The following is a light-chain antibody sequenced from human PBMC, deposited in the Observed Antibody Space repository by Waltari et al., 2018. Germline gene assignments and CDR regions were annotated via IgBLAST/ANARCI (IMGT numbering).Light chain of an antibody. J-gene: IGKJ4*01. CDR3: QQSDSLPLT. CDR1: QSVLYSSNNKNY. Sequence: DIVMTQSPDSLAVSLGERATINCESSQSVLYSSNNKNYLAWYQQKPGQPPELLIYWASTRDSGVPDRFSGSGSGTDFTLTISSLQAEDFATYYCQQSDSLPLTFGGGTKVEIK. CDR2: WAS. V-gene: IGKV4-1*01.